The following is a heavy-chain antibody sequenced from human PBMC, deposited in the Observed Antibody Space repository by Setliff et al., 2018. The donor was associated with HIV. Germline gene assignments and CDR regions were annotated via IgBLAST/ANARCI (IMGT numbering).Heavy chain of an antibody. CDR3: ARSDWELVLSSFDY. J-gene: IGHJ4*02. V-gene: IGHV1-2*02. D-gene: IGHD1-26*01. CDR1: GYSFNRYF. CDR2: INPSSGGT. Sequence: ASVTVSCKASGYSFNRYFMHWVRQAPGQGLEWMGWINPSSGGTKSAQKFQGRVTMTRDTSINTAYMELSRLKSADTAVYFCARSDWELVLSSFDYWGQGTQVTVSS.